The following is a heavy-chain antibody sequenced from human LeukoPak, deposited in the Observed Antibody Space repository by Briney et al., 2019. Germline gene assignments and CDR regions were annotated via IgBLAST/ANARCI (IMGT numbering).Heavy chain of an antibody. D-gene: IGHD2-2*02. CDR3: ARPYCSSNSCYRSLDY. V-gene: IGHV4-30-4*01. Sequence: PSQTLSLTCTVSGGSISSDDYYWSWIRQPPGKGLEWIGYIYYSGITYYNPSLKSRVTISVDTSKNQFSLKLSSVTAADTAVYYCARPYCSSNSCYRSLDYWGQGTLVTVSS. J-gene: IGHJ4*02. CDR2: IYYSGIT. CDR1: GGSISSDDYY.